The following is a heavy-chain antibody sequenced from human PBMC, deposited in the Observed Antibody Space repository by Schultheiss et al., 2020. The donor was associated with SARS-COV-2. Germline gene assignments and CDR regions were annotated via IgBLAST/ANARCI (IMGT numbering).Heavy chain of an antibody. J-gene: IGHJ6*02. CDR1: GFTFSNYA. CDR3: AKDISKGYCSSTSCPAMDV. V-gene: IGHV3-30-3*01. CDR2: ISYDGSGK. D-gene: IGHD2-2*01. Sequence: GGSLRLSCAASGFTFSNYAMHWVRQAPGKGLEWVALISYDGSGKYFADSVKGRFTISRDNSKNTLYLQMNSLRAEDTAVYYCAKDISKGYCSSTSCPAMDVWGQGTTVTVSS.